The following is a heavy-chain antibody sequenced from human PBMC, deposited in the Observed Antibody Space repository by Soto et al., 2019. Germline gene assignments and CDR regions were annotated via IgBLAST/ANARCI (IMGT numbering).Heavy chain of an antibody. V-gene: IGHV1-18*01. D-gene: IGHD6-13*01. CDR3: ASGRQQLAEDFVYSGNYGLDV. CDR1: GYTSPTYT. CDR2: ITAYNGNT. Sequence: QVQLVQSGAEGKRPGASVKVSCKASGYTSPTYTITWVRQAPGLGLEWMGWITAYNGNTNYGQEFQGRVTMTTDTTACTAYMELRRPRSVYTAVYYCASGRQQLAEDFVYSGNYGLDVWGQGTTVTVAS. J-gene: IGHJ6*02.